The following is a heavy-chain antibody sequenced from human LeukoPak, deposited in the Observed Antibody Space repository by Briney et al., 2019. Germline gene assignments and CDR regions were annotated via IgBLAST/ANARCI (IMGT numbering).Heavy chain of an antibody. D-gene: IGHD3-10*01. V-gene: IGHV4-61*02. CDR3: ARDLVVRGVITYFDY. Sequence: SQTLSLTCTVSGGSISSGSYYWSWIRQPAGKGLEWIGRIYTSGSTNYNPSLKSRVTISVDTSKNQFSLKLSSVTAADTAVYYCARDLVVRGVITYFDYWGQGTLVTVSS. CDR1: GGSISSGSYY. CDR2: IYTSGST. J-gene: IGHJ4*02.